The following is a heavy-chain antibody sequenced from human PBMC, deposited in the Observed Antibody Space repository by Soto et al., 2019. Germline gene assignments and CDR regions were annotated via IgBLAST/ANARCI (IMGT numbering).Heavy chain of an antibody. CDR3: AKRFFGSGSPPGAFDV. D-gene: IGHD3-10*01. CDR1: GFTFSNYA. V-gene: IGHV3-23*05. Sequence: GGSLRLSCAASGFTFSNYAMSWVRQAPGKGPEWVSFITSSGNGTYYADSVKGRFTISRDNSKNTLYVQMNNLRAEDTAIYYCAKRFFGSGSPPGAFDVWGQGTMVTVSS. J-gene: IGHJ3*01. CDR2: ITSSGNGT.